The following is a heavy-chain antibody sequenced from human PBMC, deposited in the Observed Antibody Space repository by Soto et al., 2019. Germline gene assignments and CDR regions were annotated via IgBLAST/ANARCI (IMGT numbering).Heavy chain of an antibody. CDR2: INAGNGNT. J-gene: IGHJ4*02. CDR1: GYTFTSYD. CDR3: ALYYYDSSAYSGHFDY. Sequence: ASVKVSCKASGYTFTSYDMHWVRQAPGQRLEWMGWINAGNGNTKYSQKFQGRVTMTRDTSTSTVYMELSSLRSEDTAVYYCALYYYDSSAYSGHFDYWGQGTLVTVSS. D-gene: IGHD3-22*01. V-gene: IGHV1-3*01.